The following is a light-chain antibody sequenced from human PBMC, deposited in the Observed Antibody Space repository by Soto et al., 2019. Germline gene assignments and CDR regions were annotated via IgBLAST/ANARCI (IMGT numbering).Light chain of an antibody. Sequence: MVMTQSPATLSVSPGEKATLSCRASQSVSTKLAWYQQKPGQAPRLLIYGASTRATGIPARFSGSGSGTEFTLPISSLQSEDFAVYYCQQYNNWPYPFGPGTRVDIK. V-gene: IGKV3D-15*01. CDR3: QQYNNWPYP. J-gene: IGKJ3*01. CDR2: GAS. CDR1: QSVSTK.